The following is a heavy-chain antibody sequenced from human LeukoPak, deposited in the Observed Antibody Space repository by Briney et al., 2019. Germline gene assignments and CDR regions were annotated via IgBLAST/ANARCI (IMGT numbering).Heavy chain of an antibody. CDR2: IYSGGST. D-gene: IGHD3-22*01. CDR1: GFTVRSNY. V-gene: IGHV3-66*01. CDR3: ARDLYYYDSSGYSSYGMDV. Sequence: GGSLRLSCAASGFTVRSNYMSWVRQAPGKGLEWVSVIYSGGSTYYADSVKGRFTISRDNSKNTLYLQMNSLRAEDTAVYYCARDLYYYDSSGYSSYGMDVWGQGTTVTVSS. J-gene: IGHJ6*02.